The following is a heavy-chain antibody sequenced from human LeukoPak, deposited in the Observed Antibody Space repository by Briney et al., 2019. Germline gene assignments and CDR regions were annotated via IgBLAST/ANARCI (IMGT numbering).Heavy chain of an antibody. J-gene: IGHJ4*02. V-gene: IGHV3-33*01. CDR3: ASALDYYDTRDIDY. Sequence: GGSLRLSCAASGFTFSSYGMHWVRQAPGKGLEWVAVIWYDGNIKNYADSVKGRFTISRDNSKNTLYLQMNSLRAEDMGVYYCASALDYYDTRDIDYWGQGTLVTVSS. CDR1: GFTFSSYG. D-gene: IGHD3-22*01. CDR2: IWYDGNIK.